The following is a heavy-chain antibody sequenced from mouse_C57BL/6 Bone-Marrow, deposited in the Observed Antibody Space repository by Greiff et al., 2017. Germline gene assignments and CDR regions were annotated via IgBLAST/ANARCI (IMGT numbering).Heavy chain of an antibody. V-gene: IGHV5-16*01. CDR1: GFTFSDYY. D-gene: IGHD1-1*01. Sequence: EVQLVESEGGLVQPGSSMKLSCTASGFTFSDYYMAWVRQVPEKGLEWVANINYDGSSTYYLDSLKSRFIISRDNAKNILYLQMSSLKSEDTATYYCARDPYGSSYGAMDYWGQGTSVTVSS. CDR3: ARDPYGSSYGAMDY. CDR2: INYDGSST. J-gene: IGHJ4*01.